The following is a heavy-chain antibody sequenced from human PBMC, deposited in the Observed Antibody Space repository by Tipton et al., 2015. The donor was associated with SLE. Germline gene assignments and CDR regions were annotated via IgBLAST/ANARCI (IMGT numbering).Heavy chain of an antibody. V-gene: IGHV4-39*01. CDR2: IYHRGST. J-gene: IGHJ2*01. D-gene: IGHD2-2*01. Sequence: TLSLTCAVYGGSISSSSSYYWAWIRQPPGEGVEWIGEIYHRGSTNYNPSLKSRVTISVDTSKNQFSLKLSSVTAADTAVYYCARHLGYCSGTTCYGYFDLWGRGTLVTVSS. CDR3: ARHLGYCSGTTCYGYFDL. CDR1: GGSISSSSSYY.